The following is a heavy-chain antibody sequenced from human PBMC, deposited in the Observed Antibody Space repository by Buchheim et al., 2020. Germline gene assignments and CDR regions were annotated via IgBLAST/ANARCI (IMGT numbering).Heavy chain of an antibody. CDR1: GFTFSDYY. D-gene: IGHD2-21*02. J-gene: IGHJ4*02. CDR2: ISSSSSYT. V-gene: IGHV3-11*06. CDR3: ARVAEGGVVVVTPTYYFDY. Sequence: QVQLVESGGGLVKPGGSLRLSCAASGFTFSDYYMSWIRQAPGKGLEWVSYISSSSSYTNYADSVKGRFTISRDNAKNSLYLQMNSLRAEDTAVYYCARVAEGGVVVVTPTYYFDYWGQGTL.